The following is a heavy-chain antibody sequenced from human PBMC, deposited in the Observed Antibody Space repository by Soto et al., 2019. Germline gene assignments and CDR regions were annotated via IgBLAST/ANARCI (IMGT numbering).Heavy chain of an antibody. CDR3: ARGAPNTNYYDYYGMDV. V-gene: IGHV1-69*02. CDR2: IIPILGIA. J-gene: IGHJ6*02. CDR1: GGTFSSYT. Sequence: QVQLVQSGAEVKKPGSSVKVSCKASGGTFSSYTISWVRQAPGQGLEWMGRIIPILGIANYAQKFQGRVTITADKSTSTAYMELSSLRSEDTAVYYCARGAPNTNYYDYYGMDVWGQGTTVTVSS.